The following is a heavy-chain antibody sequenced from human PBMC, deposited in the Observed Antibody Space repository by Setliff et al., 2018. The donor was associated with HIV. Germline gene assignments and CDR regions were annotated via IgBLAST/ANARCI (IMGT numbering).Heavy chain of an antibody. Sequence: SGESLKISCKGSGYSFTSYWISWVRQMPGKGLEWMGRIDPSNSNTNYSPSFQGHVTISADKSISTAYLQWSGLKASDTAMYYCARGLYGDYYFDYWGQGTLVTVSS. J-gene: IGHJ4*02. CDR2: IDPSNSNT. CDR1: GYSFTSYW. CDR3: ARGLYGDYYFDY. V-gene: IGHV5-10-1*01. D-gene: IGHD4-17*01.